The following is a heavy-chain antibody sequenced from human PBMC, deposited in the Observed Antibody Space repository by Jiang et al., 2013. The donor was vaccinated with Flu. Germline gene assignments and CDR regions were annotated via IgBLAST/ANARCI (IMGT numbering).Heavy chain of an antibody. Sequence: GAEVKARESLKISCKVSGYRFTSYWIGWVRQMPGKGLEWLGIIYPADSDTRYSPSFQGQVTISADKSITTAYLQWSSLKASDTAMYFCARRRLSGTYYNMDVWGQGTTVIVSS. V-gene: IGHV5-51*01. CDR2: IYPADSDT. CDR1: GYRFTSYW. CDR3: ARRRLSGTYYNMDV. J-gene: IGHJ6*02. D-gene: IGHD1-7*01.